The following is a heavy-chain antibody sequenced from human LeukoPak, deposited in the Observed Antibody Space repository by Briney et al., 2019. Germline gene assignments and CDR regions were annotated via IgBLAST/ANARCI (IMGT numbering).Heavy chain of an antibody. CDR2: IIPIFGTA. CDR3: ASVGMVAGNDY. Sequence: ASVKVSYKASGGTFRSYAISWVRQAPGQGLEWMEGIIPIFGTANYAQKFQGRVTITADKSTSTAYMELSSLRSEDTAVYYCASVGMVAGNDYWGQGTLVTVSS. J-gene: IGHJ4*02. V-gene: IGHV1-69*06. D-gene: IGHD6-19*01. CDR1: GGTFRSYA.